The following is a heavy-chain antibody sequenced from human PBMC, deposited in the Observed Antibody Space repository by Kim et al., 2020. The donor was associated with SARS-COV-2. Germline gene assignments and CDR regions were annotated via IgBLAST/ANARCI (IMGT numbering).Heavy chain of an antibody. CDR1: GGSISSHY. V-gene: IGHV4-59*08. D-gene: IGHD3-10*01. Sequence: SETLSLTCTVSGGSISSHYWSWIRQPPGKGLEWIGYINYSGNTNYNPSLKSRVTISVDTSTNQFSLKLSSVTAADTAVYYCARLASGYYYGSGTHWDFDYWGQGTLVTVSS. J-gene: IGHJ4*02. CDR3: ARLASGYYYGSGTHWDFDY. CDR2: INYSGNT.